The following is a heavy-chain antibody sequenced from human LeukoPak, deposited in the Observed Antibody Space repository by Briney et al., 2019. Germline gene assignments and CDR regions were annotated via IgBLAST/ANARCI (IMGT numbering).Heavy chain of an antibody. D-gene: IGHD3-10*01. Sequence: AGGSLRLSCAASGFTFSSYAMHWVRQAPGKGLEWVAVISYDGSNKYYADSVKGRFTISRDNSKNTLYLQMNSLRAEDTAVYYCARDIHGGGWLTMVRGVSFDSWGLGTLVTVSS. CDR2: ISYDGSNK. CDR1: GFTFSSYA. V-gene: IGHV3-30*04. J-gene: IGHJ4*02. CDR3: ARDIHGGGWLTMVRGVSFDS.